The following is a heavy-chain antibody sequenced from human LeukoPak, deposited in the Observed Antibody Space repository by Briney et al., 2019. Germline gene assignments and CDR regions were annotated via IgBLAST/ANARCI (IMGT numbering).Heavy chain of an antibody. D-gene: IGHD6-13*01. CDR1: GYTFTNFA. J-gene: IGHJ4*02. Sequence: ASVKVSCKASGYTFTNFAMHWVRQAPGQRLEWMGWINAGNGDTKYSQNFQGRVTITRDTSATTSYMELSFLRSEDTAVYYCARSGSNWSCDSWGQGTLVTVSS. CDR2: INAGNGDT. CDR3: ARSGSNWSCDS. V-gene: IGHV1-3*01.